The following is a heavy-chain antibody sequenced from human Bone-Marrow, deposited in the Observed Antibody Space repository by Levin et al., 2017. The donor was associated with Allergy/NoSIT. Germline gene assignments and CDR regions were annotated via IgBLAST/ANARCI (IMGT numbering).Heavy chain of an antibody. J-gene: IGHJ5*02. CDR1: GYSFSSYW. D-gene: IGHD3-22*01. V-gene: IGHV5-51*01. CDR3: ARKGKDSDMIGWFDA. CDR2: IWPGDSDT. Sequence: GESLKISCLGSGYSFSSYWIAWVRQMPGKGLEWMGIIWPGDSDTRYSPSFQGQVTISADKSINTAYLQWSSLEASDSALYDCARKGKDSDMIGWFDAWGQGTLVTVSS.